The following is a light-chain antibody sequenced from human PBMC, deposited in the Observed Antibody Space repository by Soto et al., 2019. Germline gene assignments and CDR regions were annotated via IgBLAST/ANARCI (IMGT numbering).Light chain of an antibody. CDR1: NSNIGANS. CDR2: DDD. J-gene: IGLJ3*02. Sequence: QAVVTQPPSVSAAPGQKVTISCSGSNSNIGANSVSWYQHLPGTASKLVIYDDDKRPSGIPDRFSGSKSGTSATLDITGLQIGDEADYYCGTWHTTLSVEWVFGGGTKLTVL. CDR3: GTWHTTLSVEWV. V-gene: IGLV1-51*01.